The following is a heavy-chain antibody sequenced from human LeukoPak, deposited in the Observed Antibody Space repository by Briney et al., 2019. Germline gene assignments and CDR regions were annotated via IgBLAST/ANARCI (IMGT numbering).Heavy chain of an antibody. V-gene: IGHV3-30*02. D-gene: IGHD3-22*01. CDR3: ARDLYYYDSSAYYYDC. CDR2: IRHDGINE. CDR1: GFPFSSYG. J-gene: IGHJ4*02. Sequence: GGSLRLSCAASGFPFSSYGMHWVRQVPGKGLEWVAYIRHDGINEYYADSVKGRFTISRDISRKTLYLQMNSLRAEDTAVYYCARDLYYYDSSAYYYDCWGQGTLVTVSS.